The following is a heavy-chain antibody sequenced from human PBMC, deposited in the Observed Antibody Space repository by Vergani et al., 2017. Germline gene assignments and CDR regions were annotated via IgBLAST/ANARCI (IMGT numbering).Heavy chain of an antibody. CDR2: ISSSSSYI. D-gene: IGHD6-19*01. Sequence: EVQLLESGGGLVQPGGSLRLSCAASGFTFSSYAMSWVRQAPGKGLEWVSSISSSSSYIYYADSVKGRFTISRDNAKNSLYLQMNSLRAEDTAVYYCASHGWYSSGWYYPGYWGQGTLVTVSS. CDR1: GFTFSSYA. V-gene: IGHV3-21*01. J-gene: IGHJ4*02. CDR3: ASHGWYSSGWYYPGY.